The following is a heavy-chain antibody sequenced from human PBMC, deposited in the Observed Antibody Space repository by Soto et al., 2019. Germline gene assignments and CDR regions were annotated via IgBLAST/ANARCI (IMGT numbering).Heavy chain of an antibody. V-gene: IGHV4-61*08. CDR3: ATLRITTFGVVTGHYFDY. CDR2: ISNSGST. Sequence: SETLSLTCSVSGGSVSSGVYYWSWIRQPPGKGLGLIGYISNSGSTNYNPSLTSRVAISLDRSRNQFSLKLTSVTAADTAVYSCATLRITTFGVVTGHYFDYCGRGTLVTVST. D-gene: IGHD3-3*01. CDR1: GGSVSSGVYY. J-gene: IGHJ4*02.